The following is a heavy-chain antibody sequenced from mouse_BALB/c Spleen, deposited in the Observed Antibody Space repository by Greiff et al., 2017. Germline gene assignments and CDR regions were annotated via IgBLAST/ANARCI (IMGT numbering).Heavy chain of an antibody. CDR1: GYTFTDYN. CDR2: INPNNGGT. D-gene: IGHD2-3*01. J-gene: IGHJ3*01. Sequence: VQLKESGPELVKPGASVKIPCKASGYTFTDYNMDWVKQSHGKSLEWIGDINPNNGGTIYNQKFKGKATLTVDKSSSTAYMELRSLTSEDTAVYYCARSYDGTGWFAYWGQGTLVTVSA. CDR3: ARSYDGTGWFAY. V-gene: IGHV1-18*01.